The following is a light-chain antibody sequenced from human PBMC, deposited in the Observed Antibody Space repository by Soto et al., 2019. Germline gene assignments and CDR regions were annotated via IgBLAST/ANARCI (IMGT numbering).Light chain of an antibody. V-gene: IGLV1-44*01. CDR3: AAWDGSLNAFV. CDR1: SSNIGGNT. CDR2: GND. Sequence: QSVLTQPPSASGTPGQRVTISCSGSSSNIGGNTVNWYQQLPGTAPKLLIYGNDQRPSGVPDRFSGSKSGTSASLAISGLQSEDEADYYCAAWDGSLNAFVFGTGTKVTVL. J-gene: IGLJ1*01.